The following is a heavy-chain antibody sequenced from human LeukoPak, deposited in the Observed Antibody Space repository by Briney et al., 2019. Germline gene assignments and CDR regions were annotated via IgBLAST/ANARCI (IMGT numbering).Heavy chain of an antibody. CDR1: GGSISSYY. Sequence: SETLSLTCTVSGGSISSYYWSWIRQPPGKGLEWIGYIYYSGSTNYNPSLKSRVTISVDTSKNQFSLKLSSVTAADTAVYYCARGGGSGWLYFDYWGQGTLVTVPS. CDR2: IYYSGST. CDR3: ARGGGSGWLYFDY. V-gene: IGHV4-59*01. J-gene: IGHJ4*02. D-gene: IGHD6-19*01.